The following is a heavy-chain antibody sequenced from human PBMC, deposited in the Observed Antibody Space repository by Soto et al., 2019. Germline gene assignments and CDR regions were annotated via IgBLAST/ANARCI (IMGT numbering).Heavy chain of an antibody. V-gene: IGHV5-51*01. CDR3: ARSRRGAYSSGWYSPSGYYNYGIDV. D-gene: IGHD6-19*01. Sequence: GESLKISCKGSGYTFPSYWIGWVRQMPGKGLEWMGIIYPGDSDTKYSPSLQGQVTISADTSTSTAYLQWTSLKASDTAMYYCARSRRGAYSSGWYSPSGYYNYGIDVWGQGTKVTVSS. CDR1: GYTFPSYW. CDR2: IYPGDSDT. J-gene: IGHJ6*02.